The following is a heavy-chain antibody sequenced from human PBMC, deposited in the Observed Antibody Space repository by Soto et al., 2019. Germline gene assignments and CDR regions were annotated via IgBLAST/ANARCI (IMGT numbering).Heavy chain of an antibody. J-gene: IGHJ4*02. CDR1: GFTFTSYG. CDR2: IRGDGGQT. D-gene: IGHD3-9*01. Sequence: GGSLRLSCTASGFTFTSYGMGWVRQAPGKGLQWVSAIRGDGGQTHYTDSVKGRFSISRDNSKNTVYLQMDSLRAEDTAMYFCARDVGLDSDDFFAYWGQGTQVTVSS. V-gene: IGHV3-23*01. CDR3: ARDVGLDSDDFFAY.